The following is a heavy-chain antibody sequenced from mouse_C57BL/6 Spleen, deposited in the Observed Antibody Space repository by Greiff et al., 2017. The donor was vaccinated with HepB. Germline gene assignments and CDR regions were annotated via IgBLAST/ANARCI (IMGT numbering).Heavy chain of an antibody. CDR3: AREDSIVTTLYYYAMDY. V-gene: IGHV3-6*01. CDR2: ISYDGSN. Sequence: ESGPGLVKPSQSLSLTCSVTGYSITSGYYWNWIRQFPGNKLEWMGYISYDGSNNYNPSLKNRISITRDTSKNQFFLKLNSVTTEDTATYYCAREDSIVTTLYYYAMDYWGQGTSVTVSS. CDR1: GYSITSGYY. D-gene: IGHD2-5*01. J-gene: IGHJ4*01.